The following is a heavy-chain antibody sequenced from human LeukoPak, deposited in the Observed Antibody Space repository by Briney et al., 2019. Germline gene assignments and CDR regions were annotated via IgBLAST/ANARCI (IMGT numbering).Heavy chain of an antibody. CDR2: INPNSGGT. V-gene: IGHV1-2*02. D-gene: IGHD3-22*01. CDR1: GYTFTGYY. CDR3: ARGPRITMIVVVLQNAFDI. Sequence: ASVKVSCKASGYTFTGYYMHWVRQAPGQGLEWMGWINPNSGGTNYAQKFQGRVTMTRDTSISTAYMELSRLRSDDTAVYYSARGPRITMIVVVLQNAFDIWGQGTMVTVSS. J-gene: IGHJ3*02.